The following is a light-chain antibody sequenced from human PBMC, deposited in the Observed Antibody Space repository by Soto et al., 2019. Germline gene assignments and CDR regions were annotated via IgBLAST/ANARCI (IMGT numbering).Light chain of an antibody. V-gene: IGKV3-20*01. Sequence: EIVLTQSPGILSLSPGERATLSCRASQSVGSSYLAWCQQKPGQAPRLLIYGASRRATGIPDRFSGSGSGTDFTLTISRLEPEDFAVYYCQQYGSSFTFGPGTKVDIK. CDR3: QQYGSSFT. J-gene: IGKJ3*01. CDR1: QSVGSSY. CDR2: GAS.